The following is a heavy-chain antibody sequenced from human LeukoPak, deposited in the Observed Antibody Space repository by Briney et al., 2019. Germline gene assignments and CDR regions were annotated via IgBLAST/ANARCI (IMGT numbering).Heavy chain of an antibody. V-gene: IGHV4-34*01. D-gene: IGHD3-3*01. CDR2: INHSGTT. J-gene: IGHJ4*02. CDR1: SGSFSGHY. Sequence: SETLSLTCAVYSGSFSGHYWSWIRQSPGKGLEWIGEINHSGTTNYSPSLKSRVTISVDTSKNQFSLKLRSVTAADTAVYYCAREGVGVTNFDYWGQGTLVTVSS. CDR3: AREGVGVTNFDY.